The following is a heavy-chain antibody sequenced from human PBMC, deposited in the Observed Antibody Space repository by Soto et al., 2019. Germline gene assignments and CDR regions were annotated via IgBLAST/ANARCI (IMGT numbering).Heavy chain of an antibody. D-gene: IGHD3-10*01. V-gene: IGHV3-23*01. J-gene: IGHJ6*02. CDR2: IGSGGGGT. Sequence: EVQLLESGGGLVQPGGSLRLSCVASGLTFSNYDMHWVRQAPGKGLEWVSGIGSGGGGTYYADSVKGRLTISRHNSKNTVYLQMSSMIAEDTAVYYCVKDKGSTVSPSDYYCIGRDVWGQGTTVTVSS. CDR3: VKDKGSTVSPSDYYCIGRDV. CDR1: GLTFSNYD.